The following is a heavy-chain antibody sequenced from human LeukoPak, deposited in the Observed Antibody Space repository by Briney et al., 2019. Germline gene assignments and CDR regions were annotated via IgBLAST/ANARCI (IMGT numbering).Heavy chain of an antibody. D-gene: IGHD2-2*01. V-gene: IGHV3-23*01. CDR1: GFTFSSYA. CDR2: ISGSGGST. CDR3: AKSAPDCASTTCYLHF. J-gene: IGHJ4*02. Sequence: PGGSLRLSCAASGFTFSSYAMSWVRQAPGKGLEWVSVISGSGGSTYYADSVKGRFNISRDNSKNTLYLRMNSLRAEDTAVYYCAKSAPDCASTTCYLHFWGQGTLVTVSS.